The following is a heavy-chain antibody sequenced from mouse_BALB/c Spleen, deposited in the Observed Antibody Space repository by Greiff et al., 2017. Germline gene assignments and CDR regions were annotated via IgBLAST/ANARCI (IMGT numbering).Heavy chain of an antibody. CDR1: GFTFSDYY. CDR3: ARGRDYYGSEGFAY. Sequence: EVKVEESGGGLVKPGGSLKLSCAASGFTFSDYYMYWVRQTPEKRLEWVATISDGGSYTYYPDSVKGRFTISRDNAKNNLYLQMSSLKSEDTAMYYCARGRDYYGSEGFAYWGQGTLVTVSA. J-gene: IGHJ3*01. D-gene: IGHD1-1*01. CDR2: ISDGGSYT. V-gene: IGHV5-4*02.